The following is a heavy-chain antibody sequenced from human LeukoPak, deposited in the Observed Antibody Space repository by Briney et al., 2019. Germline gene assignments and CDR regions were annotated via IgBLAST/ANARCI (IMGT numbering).Heavy chain of an antibody. CDR1: GGSFSGYY. J-gene: IGHJ5*02. Sequence: SETLSLTCAVYGGSFSGYYWSWIRQPPGKGLEWIGEINHSGSTNFNPSLKSRVTISVDTSKNQFSLKLSSVTAADTAVYYCARGGWGYTGAWFDPWGQGTLVTVSS. CDR3: ARGGWGYTGAWFDP. D-gene: IGHD5-24*01. V-gene: IGHV4-34*01. CDR2: INHSGST.